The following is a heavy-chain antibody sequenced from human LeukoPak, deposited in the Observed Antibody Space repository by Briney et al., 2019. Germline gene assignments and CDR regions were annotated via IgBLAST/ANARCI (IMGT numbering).Heavy chain of an antibody. CDR1: GFTFSSYW. D-gene: IGHD2-21*02. V-gene: IGHV3-7*01. J-gene: IGHJ4*02. CDR3: ARTADGSFDY. Sequence: GGSLRLSCAAPGFTFSSYWMSWVRQAPGKGLEWVANIKQDGSEKYYVDSVKGRFTISRDNAKNSLYLQMNSLRAEVTAVYYCARTADGSFDYWGQGTLVTVSS. CDR2: IKQDGSEK.